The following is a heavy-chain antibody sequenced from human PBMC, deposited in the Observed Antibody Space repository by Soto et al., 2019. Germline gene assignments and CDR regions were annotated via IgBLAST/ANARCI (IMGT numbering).Heavy chain of an antibody. V-gene: IGHV4-34*01. D-gene: IGHD2-15*01. J-gene: IGHJ4*02. CDR3: ASRHYCSGGSCYQNYYFDY. CDR1: GGSFSGYY. CDR2: INHSGST. Sequence: PSETLSLTCAVYGGSFSGYYWSWIRQPPGKGLEWIGEINHSGSTNYNPSLKSRVTISVDMSKNQFPLKLSSVTAADTAVYYCASRHYCSGGSCYQNYYFDYWGQGTLVTVS.